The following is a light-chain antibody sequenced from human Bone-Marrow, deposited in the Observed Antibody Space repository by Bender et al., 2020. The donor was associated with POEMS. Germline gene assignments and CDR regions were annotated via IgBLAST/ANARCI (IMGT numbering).Light chain of an antibody. J-gene: IGLJ2*01. Sequence: QSVLTQPPSVSGTPGQRVTISCSGSGSNIGGYPVNWYQQLPGTAPRLLIYTNNERPSGVPDRFSGSKSGTSASLAITGLQSDDEADYYCSSFTRGTTLVVFGGGTKLTVL. CDR2: TNN. CDR1: GSNIGGYP. CDR3: SSFTRGTTLVV. V-gene: IGLV1-44*01.